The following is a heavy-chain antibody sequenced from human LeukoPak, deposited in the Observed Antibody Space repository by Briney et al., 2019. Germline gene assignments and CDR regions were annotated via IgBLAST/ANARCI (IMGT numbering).Heavy chain of an antibody. Sequence: PGGSLRFSCAASGFTFDDYAMHWVRQAPGKGLEWVSGISWNSGNIDYADSVKGRFTISRDNAKNSLYLQMNSLRAEDTALYYRAKGGYSYGSYYFDYWGQGTLVTVSS. V-gene: IGHV3-9*01. J-gene: IGHJ4*02. D-gene: IGHD5-18*01. CDR1: GFTFDDYA. CDR3: AKGGYSYGSYYFDY. CDR2: ISWNSGNI.